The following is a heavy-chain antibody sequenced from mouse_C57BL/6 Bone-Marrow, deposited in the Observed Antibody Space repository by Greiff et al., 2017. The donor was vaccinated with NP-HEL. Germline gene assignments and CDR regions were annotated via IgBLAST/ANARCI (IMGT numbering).Heavy chain of an antibody. D-gene: IGHD2-4*01. CDR2: INYDGSST. CDR3: AREGGLRRRTYAMDY. CDR1: GFTFSDYY. Sequence: RVESEGGLVQPGSSMKLSCTTSGFTFSDYYMAWVRQVPEKGLDWVANINYDGSSTYYLDSLKSRFIISRDNAKNILYLQMSSLKSEDTATYYCAREGGLRRRTYAMDYWGQGTSVTVSS. J-gene: IGHJ4*01. V-gene: IGHV5-16*01.